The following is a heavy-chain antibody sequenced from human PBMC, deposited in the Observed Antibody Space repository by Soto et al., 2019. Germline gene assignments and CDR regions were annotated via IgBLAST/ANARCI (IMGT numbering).Heavy chain of an antibody. V-gene: IGHV1-18*01. CDR2: ISAYNGNT. D-gene: IGHD3-3*01. CDR3: ARDYYDFWSGPYYYYGMDV. Sequence: GASVKVSCKASGYTFTSYGISWVRQAPGQGLEWMGWISAYNGNTNYAQKLQGRVTMTTDTSTSTAYMELRSLRSDDTAVYYCARDYYDFWSGPYYYYGMDVWGQGTTVTVS. J-gene: IGHJ6*02. CDR1: GYTFTSYG.